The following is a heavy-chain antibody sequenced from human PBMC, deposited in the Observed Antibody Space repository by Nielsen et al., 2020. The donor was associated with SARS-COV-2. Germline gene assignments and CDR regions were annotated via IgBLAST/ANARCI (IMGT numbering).Heavy chain of an antibody. J-gene: IGHJ3*01. D-gene: IGHD5-24*01. Sequence: SETLSLTCAVYGGSFSGYYWNWVRQTPGKGLQWIGEINHSGNTDYNPSLKSRVILSVDVSKTQFSLKMTSVTAADAGVYYCARAPSSPQFFFRERGEAFDLWGQGTAVAVSS. CDR3: ARAPSSPQFFFRERGEAFDL. CDR1: GGSFSGYY. V-gene: IGHV4-34*01. CDR2: INHSGNT.